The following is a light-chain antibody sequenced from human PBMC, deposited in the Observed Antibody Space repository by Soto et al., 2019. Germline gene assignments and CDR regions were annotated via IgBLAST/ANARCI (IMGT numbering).Light chain of an antibody. CDR2: DAS. V-gene: IGKV1-33*01. CDR1: QDISNY. Sequence: DIQMTQSPSSLPASVGDRVTITCQASQDISNYLNWYQQKPGKAPKLLIYDASNLETGVPSRFSGSGSWTDFTFTISSLQPEDIATYYCQQYDNLPSFGGGTKVEIK. CDR3: QQYDNLPS. J-gene: IGKJ4*01.